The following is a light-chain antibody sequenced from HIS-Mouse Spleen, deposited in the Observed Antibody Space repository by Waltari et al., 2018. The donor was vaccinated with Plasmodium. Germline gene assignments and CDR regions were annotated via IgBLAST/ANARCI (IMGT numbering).Light chain of an antibody. Sequence: EIVLTQSPATLSLSPGERATLSCRASPSVSSYLAWFQQKPGQAPRLLIYDASNRATGIPARFSGSGSGTDFTLTISSLEPEDFAVYYCQQRSNWSRTFGGGTKVEIK. CDR1: PSVSSY. V-gene: IGKV3-11*01. CDR3: QQRSNWSRT. CDR2: DAS. J-gene: IGKJ4*01.